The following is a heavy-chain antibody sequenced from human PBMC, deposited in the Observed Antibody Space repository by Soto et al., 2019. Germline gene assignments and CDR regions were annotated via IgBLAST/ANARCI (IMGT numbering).Heavy chain of an antibody. CDR3: ARVRPGSVSYYNEPYFDY. J-gene: IGHJ4*02. CDR2: IYYSGST. V-gene: IGHV4-31*03. Sequence: SETLSLTCTVSGGSISSGGYYWSWIRQHPGKGLEWIGYIYYSGSTYYNPSLKSRVTISVDTSKNQFSLKLSSVTAADTAVYYCARVRPGSVSYYNEPYFDYWGQGTLVTVSS. CDR1: GGSISSGGYY. D-gene: IGHD3-10*01.